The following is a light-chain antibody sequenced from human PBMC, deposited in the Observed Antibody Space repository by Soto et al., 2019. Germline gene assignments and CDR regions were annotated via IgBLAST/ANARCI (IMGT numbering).Light chain of an antibody. CDR3: SSYTSSSTFV. CDR1: SSDLGSYDR. Sequence: QSVLTQPPSVSGSPGQSVTISCTGTSSDLGSYDRVSWYQQPPGTAPKLMIYEVTNRPSGVPDRFSGSKSGNTASLTISGLQAEDEADYYCSSYTSSSTFVFGTGTKLTVL. J-gene: IGLJ1*01. CDR2: EVT. V-gene: IGLV2-18*02.